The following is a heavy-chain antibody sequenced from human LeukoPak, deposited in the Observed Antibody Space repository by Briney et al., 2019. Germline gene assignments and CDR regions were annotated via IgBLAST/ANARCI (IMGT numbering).Heavy chain of an antibody. D-gene: IGHD6-19*01. CDR3: AKAGIAVAVFDY. CDR1: GFTFSSYG. CDR2: ISYDGSNK. V-gene: IGHV3-30*18. Sequence: GALRLSCAASGFTFSSYGMHWVRQAPGKGLEWVAVISYDGSNKYYADSVKGRLTISRDNSKNTLYLQMNSLRAEDTAVYYCAKAGIAVAVFDYWGQGTLVTVSS. J-gene: IGHJ4*02.